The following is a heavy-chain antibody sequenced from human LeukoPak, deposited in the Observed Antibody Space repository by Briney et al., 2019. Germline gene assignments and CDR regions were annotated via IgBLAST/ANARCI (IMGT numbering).Heavy chain of an antibody. D-gene: IGHD1-26*01. CDR1: GGSFSGYY. CDR3: ARGFRVGATKLINFDY. Sequence: SETLSLTCAVYGGSFSGYYWSWIRQPPGKGLEWIGEINHSGSTNYNPSLKSRVTISVDTSKNQFSLKLSSVTAADTAVYYCARGFRVGATKLINFDYWGQGTLVTVSS. CDR2: INHSGST. V-gene: IGHV4-34*01. J-gene: IGHJ4*02.